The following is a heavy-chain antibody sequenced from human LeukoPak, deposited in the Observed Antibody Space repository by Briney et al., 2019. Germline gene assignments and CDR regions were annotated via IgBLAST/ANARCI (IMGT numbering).Heavy chain of an antibody. J-gene: IGHJ6*02. CDR3: ARVDYDAYYYYYYGMDV. CDR1: GGSISSYY. V-gene: IGHV4-59*01. D-gene: IGHD4-17*01. CDR2: IYYSGST. Sequence: SETLSLTCTVSGGSISSYYWSWIRQPPGKGLEWIGYIYYSGSTNYNPSLKSRVTISVDTSKNQFSLKLSSVTAADTAVCYCARVDYDAYYYYYYGMDVWGQGTTVTVSS.